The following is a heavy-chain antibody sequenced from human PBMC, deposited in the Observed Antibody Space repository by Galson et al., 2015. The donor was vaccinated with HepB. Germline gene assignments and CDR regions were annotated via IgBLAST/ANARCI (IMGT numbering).Heavy chain of an antibody. D-gene: IGHD6-19*01. J-gene: IGHJ6*02. CDR3: ARNKQWLVPNYYYYSGIDV. CDR2: IDWENNK. Sequence: PALVKPTQTLTLPCTFSGFSLSTKGMCVSWIRQPPGKALEFLARIDWENNKYYSTSLKTRLTVARDTSKNQVVLTMTNMDPVDTATYFYARNKQWLVPNYYYYSGIDVWGQGTTVTVSS. CDR1: GFSLSTKGMC. V-gene: IGHV2-70*11.